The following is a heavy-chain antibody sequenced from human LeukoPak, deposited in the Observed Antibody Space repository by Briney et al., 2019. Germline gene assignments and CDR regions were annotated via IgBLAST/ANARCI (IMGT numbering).Heavy chain of an antibody. CDR3: AKDRATVTKFSPFDY. CDR1: GFTFSSYA. CDR2: ISYDGSNK. D-gene: IGHD4-11*01. J-gene: IGHJ4*02. Sequence: GRSLRLSCAASGFTFSSYAMHWVRQAPGKGLEWVAVISYDGSNKYYADSVKGRFTISRDNSKNTLYLQMNSLRAEDTAVYYCAKDRATVTKFSPFDYWGQGTLVTVSS. V-gene: IGHV3-30-3*01.